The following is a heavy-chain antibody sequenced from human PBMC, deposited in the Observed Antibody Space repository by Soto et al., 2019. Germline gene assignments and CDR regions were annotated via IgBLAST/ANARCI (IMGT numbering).Heavy chain of an antibody. Sequence: ASVKVSGKASGYTFTSDGISWVRQAPGQGRGWMGWISAYNGNTNYAQKLQGRVTMTTDTATSTAYMELRSLRSDDTAVYYCARDGQTIFGVVISWYYYGMDVWGQ. D-gene: IGHD3-3*01. CDR2: ISAYNGNT. CDR3: ARDGQTIFGVVISWYYYGMDV. CDR1: GYTFTSDG. J-gene: IGHJ6*02. V-gene: IGHV1-18*04.